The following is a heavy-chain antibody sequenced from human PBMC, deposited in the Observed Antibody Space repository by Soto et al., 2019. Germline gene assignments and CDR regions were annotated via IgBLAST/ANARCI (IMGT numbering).Heavy chain of an antibody. Sequence: GGSLRLSCAASGFTFSSYWMHWVRQAPGKGLVWVSRLDSDGSSAIYADSVQGRFTISRDNAKNTLFLQMNSLRAEDTAVYYWARSVPQNGYSSYYGMDVWGQGTTVTVSS. CDR1: GFTFSSYW. CDR2: LDSDGSSA. D-gene: IGHD2-15*01. CDR3: ARSVPQNGYSSYYGMDV. J-gene: IGHJ6*02. V-gene: IGHV3-74*01.